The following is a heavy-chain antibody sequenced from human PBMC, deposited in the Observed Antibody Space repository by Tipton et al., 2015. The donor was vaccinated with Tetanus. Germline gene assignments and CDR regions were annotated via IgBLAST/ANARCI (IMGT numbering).Heavy chain of an antibody. J-gene: IGHJ4*02. CDR3: ARDQARGARGWNYFDY. Sequence: TLSLTCTVSGGSIRGGTFYWGWIRQPPGKGLEWIGDIYFSGSTYYNPSLKSRVTISVDTSKNQFSLRLKSVTAADTAVYYCARDQARGARGWNYFDYWGQGTLVTVSS. CDR1: GGSIRGGTFY. D-gene: IGHD1-26*01. V-gene: IGHV4-31*03. CDR2: IYFSGST.